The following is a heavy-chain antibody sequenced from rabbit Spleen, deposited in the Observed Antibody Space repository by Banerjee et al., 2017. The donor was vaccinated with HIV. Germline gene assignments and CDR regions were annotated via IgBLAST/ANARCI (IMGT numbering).Heavy chain of an antibody. CDR1: GFSFSSGYY. CDR3: ARDTGVYDYIDVYFNL. J-gene: IGHJ4*01. D-gene: IGHD6-1*01. CDR2: IYTGNGHT. Sequence: QSLEESGGDLVRPGASLTLTCTASGFSFSSGYYMCWVRQAPGKGLEWIGCIYTGNGHTHYASWAKGRFTISITSSTTVTLQMTGLTVADTATYFCARDTGVYDYIDVYFNLWGQGTLVTVS. V-gene: IGHV1S40*01.